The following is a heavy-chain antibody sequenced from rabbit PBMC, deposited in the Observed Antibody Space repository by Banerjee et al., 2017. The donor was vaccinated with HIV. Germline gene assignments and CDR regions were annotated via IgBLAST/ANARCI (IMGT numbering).Heavy chain of an antibody. V-gene: IGHV1S45*01. CDR1: GFSFSNKYV. D-gene: IGHD8-1*01. Sequence: QEQLEESGGDLVKPEGSLTLTCTASGFSFSNKYVMCWVRQAPGKGLEWIACIYAGSSSSTYYATWAKGRFTISKTSSTTVTLQMTSLTAADTATYFCARGVLSSYGINYFNLWGPGTLVTVS. CDR3: ARGVLSSYGINYFNL. CDR2: IYAGSSSST. J-gene: IGHJ4*01.